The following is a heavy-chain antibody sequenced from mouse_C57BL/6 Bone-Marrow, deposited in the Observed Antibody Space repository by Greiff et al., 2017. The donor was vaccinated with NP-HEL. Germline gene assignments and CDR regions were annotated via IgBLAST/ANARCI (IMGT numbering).Heavy chain of an antibody. CDR3: ARHGGYYGSNFDY. CDR2: ISSGGSST. D-gene: IGHD1-1*01. Sequence: EVQLVESGGDLVKPGGSLKLSCAASGFTFSSYGMSWVRQTPDKRLEWVATISSGGSSTYYPARVKGRFTISSANAKNTLYRQMSSQKSEDTAMYYCARHGGYYGSNFDYWGQGTTLTVSS. V-gene: IGHV5-6*01. CDR1: GFTFSSYG. J-gene: IGHJ2*01.